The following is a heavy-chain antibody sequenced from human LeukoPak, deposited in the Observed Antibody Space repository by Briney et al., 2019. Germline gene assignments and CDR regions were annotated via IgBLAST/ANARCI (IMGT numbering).Heavy chain of an antibody. J-gene: IGHJ3*02. CDR2: ISGSGGST. D-gene: IGHD2-15*01. Sequence: PGGTLRLSCAASGFTFSSYGMSWVRQAPGKGLEWVSAISGSGGSTYYADSVKGRFTISRDNSNNTLYLQINSLRAEDTAVYYCAKDPQYCSGGGCYWSSTFDIWGQGTMVTVSS. CDR3: AKDPQYCSGGGCYWSSTFDI. V-gene: IGHV3-23*01. CDR1: GFTFSSYG.